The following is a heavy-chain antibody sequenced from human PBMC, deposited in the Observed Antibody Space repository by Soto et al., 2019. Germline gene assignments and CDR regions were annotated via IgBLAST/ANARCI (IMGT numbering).Heavy chain of an antibody. CDR2: ISYDGSNK. CDR3: ARVMYYDSSGYYGLDY. CDR1: GFTFSSYA. Sequence: GGSLRLSCAASGFTFSSYAMHWVRQAPGKGLEWVAVISYDGSNKYYADSVKGRFTISRDNSKNTLYLQMNSLRAEDTAVYYCARVMYYDSSGYYGLDYWGQGTLVTVSS. J-gene: IGHJ4*02. V-gene: IGHV3-30-3*01. D-gene: IGHD3-22*01.